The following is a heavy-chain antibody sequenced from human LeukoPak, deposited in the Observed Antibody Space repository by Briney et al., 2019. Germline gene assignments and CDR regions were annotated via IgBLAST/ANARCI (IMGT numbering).Heavy chain of an antibody. Sequence: KPGGSLRLSCAASGFTFSDYYMNWIRQAPGKGLEWISYINFSGSSLYYADSVKGRFTISRDNAKNSLYLQMNSLRAEDTALYYCARDSSYYYGSGSGGIDYWGQGTLVTVSS. CDR2: INFSGSSL. D-gene: IGHD3-10*01. J-gene: IGHJ4*02. CDR3: ARDSSYYYGSGSGGIDY. CDR1: GFTFSDYY. V-gene: IGHV3-11*01.